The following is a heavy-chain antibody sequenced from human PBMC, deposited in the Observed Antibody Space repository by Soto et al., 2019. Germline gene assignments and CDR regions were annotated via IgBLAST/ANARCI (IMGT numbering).Heavy chain of an antibody. CDR2: IYYSGST. CDR1: GSAISSYY. CDR3: ARVALDRGSGYLAGTGYFDY. D-gene: IGHD6-13*01. J-gene: IGHJ4*02. Sequence: PSETLSLTCTVSGSAISSYYWSWIRQPPGKGLEWIGYIYYSGSTNYNPSLKSRVTISVDTSKNQFSLKLSSVTAADTAVYYCARVALDRGSGYLAGTGYFDYWGQGNRATVSS. V-gene: IGHV4-59*01.